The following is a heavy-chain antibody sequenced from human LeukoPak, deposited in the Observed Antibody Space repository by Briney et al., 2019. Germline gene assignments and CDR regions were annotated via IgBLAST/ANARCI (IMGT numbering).Heavy chain of an antibody. CDR2: ISSSGSTI. Sequence: PGGSLRLSCAASGFTFSSYEMNWVRQAPGKGLEWVSYISSSGSTIYYADSVKGRFTISRENAKNSLYLQMNSLRAGDTAVYYCARGSLGSSGWVWFDYWGQGTLVTVSS. D-gene: IGHD6-19*01. J-gene: IGHJ4*02. CDR1: GFTFSSYE. CDR3: ARGSLGSSGWVWFDY. V-gene: IGHV3-48*03.